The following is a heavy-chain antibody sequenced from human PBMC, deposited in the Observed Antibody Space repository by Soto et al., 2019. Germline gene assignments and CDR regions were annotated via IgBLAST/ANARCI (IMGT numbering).Heavy chain of an antibody. CDR1: GGSISSSKW. CDR3: ATPLSPYYNGMHV. V-gene: IGHV4-4*02. CDR2: IYDSGTT. J-gene: IGHJ6*01. Sequence: SETLSLTFAVSGGSISSSKWWNWVRQPPGKGLEWIGEIYDSGTTNYNPSLKNRVTISVDKSKDQFSLKLTSVSAADTAVYFCATPLSPYYNGMHVWGQGATVTVSS.